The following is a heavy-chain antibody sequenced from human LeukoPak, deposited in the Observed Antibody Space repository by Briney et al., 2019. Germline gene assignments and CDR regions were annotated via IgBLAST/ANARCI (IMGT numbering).Heavy chain of an antibody. J-gene: IGHJ4*02. V-gene: IGHV3-23*01. Sequence: PGGSLRLSCAASGFTFSTYAMSWVRQAPGQGLEWVSTVSHYGDSTYYADSVKGRFTIARDNSKNTLYLQMSSLRAEDTAIYYCAKYNIAATFTAYYFDHWGQGTLVTVSS. CDR3: AKYNIAATFTAYYFDH. D-gene: IGHD6-25*01. CDR2: VSHYGDST. CDR1: GFTFSTYA.